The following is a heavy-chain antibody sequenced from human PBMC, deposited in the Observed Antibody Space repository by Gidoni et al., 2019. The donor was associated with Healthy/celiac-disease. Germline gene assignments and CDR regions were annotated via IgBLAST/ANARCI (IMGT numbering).Heavy chain of an antibody. CDR1: GFPFSSYG. D-gene: IGHD3-16*02. CDR3: AGSGVTFGGVIPSGDFDY. V-gene: IGHV3-30*03. CDR2: ISYDGSNK. J-gene: IGHJ4*02. Sequence: QVQLVESGVGVVQPGRSLRLSCAASGFPFSSYGMHWVRQAPGKGLEWVAVISYDGSNKYYADSVKGRFTISRDNSKNTLYLQMNNLRAEDTAVYYCAGSGVTFGGVIPSGDFDYWGQGTLVTVSS.